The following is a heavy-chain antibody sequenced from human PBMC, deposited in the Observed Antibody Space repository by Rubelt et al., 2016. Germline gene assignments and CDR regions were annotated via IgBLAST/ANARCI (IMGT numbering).Heavy chain of an antibody. V-gene: IGHV1-69*01. CDR2: IIPIFGTA. D-gene: IGHD2-21*01. CDR3: VFQESRVGYGMDV. CDR1: GGTFSSYA. J-gene: IGHJ6*02. Sequence: QVQLVQSGAEVKKPGSSVKVSCKASGGTFSSYAISWVRQAPGQGLEWMGGIIPIFGTANFALKFQGRVTMTADESTSTAYMELSSLRSEDTAVYYGVFQESRVGYGMDVWGQGTTVTVSS.